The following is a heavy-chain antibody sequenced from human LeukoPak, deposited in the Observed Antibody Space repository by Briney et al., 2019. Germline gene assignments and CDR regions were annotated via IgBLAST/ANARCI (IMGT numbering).Heavy chain of an antibody. J-gene: IGHJ4*02. CDR3: ARDVITMEDY. CDR2: INSRSSTI. V-gene: IGHV3-48*04. Sequence: GGSLRLSCAASGFTFSTHDVNWVRQAPGKGLEWVSFINSRSSTIYYADSVKGRFTISRDDAKNSLYLQMNSLRAEDTAVYYCARDVITMEDYWGQGTLVTVSS. D-gene: IGHD3-10*01. CDR1: GFTFSTHD.